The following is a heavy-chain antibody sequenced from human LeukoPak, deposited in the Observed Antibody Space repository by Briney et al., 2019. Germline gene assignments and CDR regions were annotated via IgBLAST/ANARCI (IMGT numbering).Heavy chain of an antibody. D-gene: IGHD1-20*01. CDR3: ARDRPYNWNPFYYYYMDV. Sequence: PGGSLRLSCAASGFTFDDYGMSWVRQAPGKGLEWVSGINWNGGSTGYADSVKGRFTISRDNAKNPLYLQMNSLRAEDTALYYCARDRPYNWNPFYYYYMDVWGKGTTVTVSS. CDR1: GFTFDDYG. CDR2: INWNGGST. J-gene: IGHJ6*03. V-gene: IGHV3-20*04.